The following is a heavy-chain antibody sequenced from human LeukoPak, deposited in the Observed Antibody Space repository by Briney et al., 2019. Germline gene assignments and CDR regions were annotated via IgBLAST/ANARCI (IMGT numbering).Heavy chain of an antibody. Sequence: SETLSLTCTVSGGSISSYYWSWIRQPPGKGLEWIGYLYYSGSTNYNPSLKSRVTISVDTSKNQFSLKLSSVTAADMAMYYCARHYSANSFDYWGQGTLVTVSS. D-gene: IGHD2-15*01. CDR1: GGSISSYY. CDR3: ARHYSANSFDY. CDR2: LYYSGST. J-gene: IGHJ4*02. V-gene: IGHV4-59*01.